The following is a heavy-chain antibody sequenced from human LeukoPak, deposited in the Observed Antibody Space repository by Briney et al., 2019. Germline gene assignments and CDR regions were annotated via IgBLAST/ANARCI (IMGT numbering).Heavy chain of an antibody. V-gene: IGHV3-23*01. Sequence: GGSLRLSCAASGFTFSSYAMSWVRQAPGKGLEWVSATSGSGGSTYYADSVKGRFTISRDNSKNTLYLQMNSLRAEDTAVYYCAKMGHRSKKWPFDYWGQGTLVTVSS. CDR3: AKMGHRSKKWPFDY. CDR1: GFTFSSYA. J-gene: IGHJ4*02. D-gene: IGHD5-12*01. CDR2: TSGSGGST.